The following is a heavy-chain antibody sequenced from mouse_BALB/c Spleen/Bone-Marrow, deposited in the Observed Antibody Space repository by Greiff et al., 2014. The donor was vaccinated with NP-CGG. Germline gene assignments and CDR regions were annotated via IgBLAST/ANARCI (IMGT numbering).Heavy chain of an antibody. CDR3: AREGDYGNYWYFDV. Sequence: VQLKESGGGLVQPGGSRKLSCAASGFTFSSFGMHWVRQAPEKGLEWVAYISSGSSTIYYADTVKSRFTISRDNPKNTLFLQMTSLRSEDTAMYYCAREGDYGNYWYFDVWGAGTTVTVSS. J-gene: IGHJ1*01. CDR1: GFTFSSFG. V-gene: IGHV5-17*02. CDR2: ISSGSSTI. D-gene: IGHD2-1*01.